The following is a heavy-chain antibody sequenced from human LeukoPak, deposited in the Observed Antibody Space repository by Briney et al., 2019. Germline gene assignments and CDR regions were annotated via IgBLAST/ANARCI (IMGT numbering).Heavy chain of an antibody. Sequence: GASVKVSCKASGGTFSSYAISWVRQAPGQGLEWMGGIIPIFGTANYAQKFQGRVTITADKSTSTAYMELSSLRSEDTAVYYCATSGSQFCYYYMDVWGKGTTVTVSS. V-gene: IGHV1-69*06. CDR2: IIPIFGTA. CDR3: ATSGSQFCYYYMDV. J-gene: IGHJ6*03. D-gene: IGHD1-26*01. CDR1: GGTFSSYA.